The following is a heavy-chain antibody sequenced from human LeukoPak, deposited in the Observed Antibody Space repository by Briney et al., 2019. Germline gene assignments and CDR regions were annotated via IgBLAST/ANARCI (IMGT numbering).Heavy chain of an antibody. CDR3: ASNLITMVRGAQRTYAFDI. D-gene: IGHD3-10*01. J-gene: IGHJ3*02. CDR2: IIPIFGTA. CDR1: GGTFSSYA. V-gene: IGHV1-69*06. Sequence: SVKVSCKASGGTFSSYAISWVRQAPGQGLEWMGGIIPIFGTANYAQKFQGRVSITADKSTSTAYMELSSLRSEDTAVYYCASNLITMVRGAQRTYAFDIWGQGTMVTVSS.